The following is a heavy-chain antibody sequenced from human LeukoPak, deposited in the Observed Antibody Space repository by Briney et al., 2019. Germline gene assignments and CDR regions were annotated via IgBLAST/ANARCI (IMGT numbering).Heavy chain of an antibody. J-gene: IGHJ4*02. D-gene: IGHD4-11*01. CDR2: ISAYDGKR. Sequence: ASVNVSCKASGYVFNKYGITWVRQAPGQGLEWMGWISAYDGKRDFAQRFHDRLTMTTDTSTSTAYMELRNLRSDDTAIYYYSRVDYSDFGGSLHWGQGTLVTVSS. CDR1: GYVFNKYG. V-gene: IGHV1-18*01. CDR3: SRVDYSDFGGSLH.